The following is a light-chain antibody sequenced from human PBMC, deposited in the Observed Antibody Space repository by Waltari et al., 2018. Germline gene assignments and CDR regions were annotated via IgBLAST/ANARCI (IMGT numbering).Light chain of an antibody. Sequence: DIVMTQSPDSLAVSLGERATINCKSSQSLFYSSNSKNKLAWYQQKPGQYPKLLIYWASTRESGVPDRFSGSGSGTDFTLTISTLQAEDVAVYYCHQYYSLFTFGPGTKVDIK. V-gene: IGKV4-1*01. J-gene: IGKJ3*01. CDR1: QSLFYSSNSKNK. CDR2: WAS. CDR3: HQYYSLFT.